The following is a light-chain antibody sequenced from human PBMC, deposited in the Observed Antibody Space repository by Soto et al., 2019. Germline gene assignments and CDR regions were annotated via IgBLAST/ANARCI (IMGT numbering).Light chain of an antibody. Sequence: DIQMTQSPSTLSASIGDRVIITCRASQSISSWLAWYQQKPGKAPKLLIYDASSLESGVPSRFSGVGSGTDFTLTISSLQPDDFANYYCQQYYSYPWTFGQGTKVDI. CDR1: QSISSW. CDR3: QQYYSYPWT. J-gene: IGKJ1*01. V-gene: IGKV1-5*01. CDR2: DAS.